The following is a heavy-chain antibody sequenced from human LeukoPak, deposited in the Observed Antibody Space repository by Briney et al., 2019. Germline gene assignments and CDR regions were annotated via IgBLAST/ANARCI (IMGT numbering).Heavy chain of an antibody. V-gene: IGHV4-59*01. J-gene: IGHJ6*03. Sequence: SETLSLTCTVSGGSISSYYWSWIRQPPGKGLEWIGYIYYSGSTNYNPSLKSRVTISVDTSKNQFSLKLSSVTAADTAVYYCARHNGFDRGYYYYMDVWGKGTTVTVSS. CDR1: GGSISSYY. CDR3: ARHNGFDRGYYYYMDV. D-gene: IGHD3-9*01. CDR2: IYYSGST.